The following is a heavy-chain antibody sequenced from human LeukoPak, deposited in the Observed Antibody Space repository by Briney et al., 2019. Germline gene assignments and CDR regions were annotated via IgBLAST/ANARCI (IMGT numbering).Heavy chain of an antibody. CDR1: GFTFSSYA. Sequence: GGSLRLSCAASGFTFSSYAMSWVRQAPGKGLEWVSAISGSGGSTYYADSVKGRFTISRDNSKNTLYLQMNSLRAEGTAVYYCAKVGDFWSAYFDYWGQGTLVTVSS. CDR3: AKVGDFWSAYFDY. J-gene: IGHJ4*02. V-gene: IGHV3-23*01. CDR2: ISGSGGST. D-gene: IGHD3-3*01.